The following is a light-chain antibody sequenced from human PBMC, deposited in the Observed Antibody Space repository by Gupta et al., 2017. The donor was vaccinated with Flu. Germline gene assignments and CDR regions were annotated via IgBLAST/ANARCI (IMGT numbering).Light chain of an antibody. CDR2: DAS. Sequence: EIVLTQSPATLSSSPGERATLSCRASQSVSSYLAWYQQKPGQAPRLLIYDASNRATGIPARFSGSGSGTDFTLTISSLEPEDFAVYFCQQRRGWTFGQGTKVEIQ. CDR3: QQRRGWT. CDR1: QSVSSY. J-gene: IGKJ1*01. V-gene: IGKV3-11*01.